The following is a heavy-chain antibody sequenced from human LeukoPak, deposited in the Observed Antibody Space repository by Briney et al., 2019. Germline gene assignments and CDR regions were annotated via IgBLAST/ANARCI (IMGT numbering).Heavy chain of an antibody. J-gene: IGHJ5*02. V-gene: IGHV3-21*04. D-gene: IGHD2-15*01. CDR1: GFTFSSYS. CDR3: AKDMAGMGHH. CDR2: ISSSSSYI. Sequence: GGSLRPSCAASGFTFSSYSMNWVRQAPGKGLEWVSSISSSSSYIYCADSVKGRFAISRDNTKNFLYLQMNSLRAEDTAIYYCAKDMAGMGHHWGQGTLVIVSS.